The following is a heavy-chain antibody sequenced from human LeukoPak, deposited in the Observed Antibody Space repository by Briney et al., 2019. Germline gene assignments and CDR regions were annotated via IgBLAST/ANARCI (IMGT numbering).Heavy chain of an antibody. D-gene: IGHD2-2*01. CDR1: GGSFSGYY. CDR3: ARGGDVVVPAAMPALLL. V-gene: IGHV4-34*01. Sequence: PSETLSLTCAVYGGSFSGYYWSWIRQPPWKGLEWIGEINHSGSTNYNPSLKSRVTISVDTSKNQFSLKLSSVTAADTAVYYCARGGDVVVPAAMPALLLWGQGTLVTVSS. CDR2: INHSGST. J-gene: IGHJ4*02.